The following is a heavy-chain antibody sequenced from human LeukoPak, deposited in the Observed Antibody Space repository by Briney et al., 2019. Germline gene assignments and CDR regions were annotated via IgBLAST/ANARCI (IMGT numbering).Heavy chain of an antibody. D-gene: IGHD1-26*01. CDR2: IFYSGDT. CDR3: ARTYSGNYDYYYYMDV. J-gene: IGHJ6*03. CDR1: GGSFSNYY. Sequence: SETLSLTCTVSGGSFSNYYWTWIRQSPGRGLEWIGYIFYSGDTNYNPSLKSRVTMSLDTSKNQFSLKLSSVTAADTAVYYCARTYSGNYDYYYYMDVWGKGTTVTVSS. V-gene: IGHV4-59*01.